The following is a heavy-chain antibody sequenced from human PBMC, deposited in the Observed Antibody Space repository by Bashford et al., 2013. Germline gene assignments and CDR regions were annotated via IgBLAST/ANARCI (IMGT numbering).Heavy chain of an antibody. CDR3: ASRLVGNWGFDY. Sequence: WVRQMPGKGLEWMGIIYPGDSDTRYSPSFQGQVTISADKSISTAYLQWSSLKASDTAIYYCASRLVGNWGFDYWGQGTLVTVSS. J-gene: IGHJ4*02. V-gene: IGHV5-51*01. D-gene: IGHD7-27*01. CDR2: IYPGDSDT.